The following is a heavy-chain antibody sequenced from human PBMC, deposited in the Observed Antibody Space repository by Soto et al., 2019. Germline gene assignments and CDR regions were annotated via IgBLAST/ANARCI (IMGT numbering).Heavy chain of an antibody. Sequence: SETLSLTCTVSGGSISSGDYWWSWVRQSPGKGLEWIGEIYHSGSTNYNPSLKSRVTISVDKSKNQFSLNLSSVTAADTAVYYCARDQNGSGNYYTRYFDYWGQGTLVTVSS. D-gene: IGHD3-10*01. V-gene: IGHV4-4*02. CDR1: GGSISSGDYW. J-gene: IGHJ4*02. CDR2: IYHSGST. CDR3: ARDQNGSGNYYTRYFDY.